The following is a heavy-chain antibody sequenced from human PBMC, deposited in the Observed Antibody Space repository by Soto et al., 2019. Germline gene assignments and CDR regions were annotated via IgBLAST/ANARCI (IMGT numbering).Heavy chain of an antibody. D-gene: IGHD3-22*01. J-gene: IGHJ5*02. CDR2: IYHSGST. V-gene: IGHV4-38-2*02. CDR1: GYSISSGYY. Sequence: SETLSLTCAVSGYSISSGYYWGWIRQPPGKGLEWIGSIYHSGSTYYNPSLKSRVTISVDTSKNQFSLKLSSVTAADTAVYYCARDRDYYDSIPRGWFDPWGQGTLVTVS. CDR3: ARDRDYYDSIPRGWFDP.